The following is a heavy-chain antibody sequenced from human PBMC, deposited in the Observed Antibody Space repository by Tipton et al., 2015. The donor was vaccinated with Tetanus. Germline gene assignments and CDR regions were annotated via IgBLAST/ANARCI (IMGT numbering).Heavy chain of an antibody. CDR2: IYQTDSP. V-gene: IGHV4-30-2*01. Sequence: TLSLTCTVSGGLITTGGYSCGWIRQLPGQGLEWLRYIYQTDSPYYNPSVTIRLILSLQRSKNQGSLKLITVTAADTAVYYCVRGRGLGAYSFGFEHWGQGALDTVSS. J-gene: IGHJ4*02. D-gene: IGHD5-12*01. CDR1: GGLITTGGYS. CDR3: VRGRGLGAYSFGFEH.